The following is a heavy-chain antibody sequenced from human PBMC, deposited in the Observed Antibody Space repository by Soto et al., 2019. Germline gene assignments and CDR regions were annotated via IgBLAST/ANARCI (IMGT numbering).Heavy chain of an antibody. Sequence: GGSLRLSCAASGFTFSSYAMSWVRQAPGKGLEWVSAISGSGGSTYYADSVKGRFTISRDNSKNTLYLQMNSLRAEDMAVYYCAKAYNYDFWSGYQNYYYYGMDVWGQGTTVTVSS. J-gene: IGHJ6*02. D-gene: IGHD3-3*01. CDR3: AKAYNYDFWSGYQNYYYYGMDV. V-gene: IGHV3-23*01. CDR2: ISGSGGST. CDR1: GFTFSSYA.